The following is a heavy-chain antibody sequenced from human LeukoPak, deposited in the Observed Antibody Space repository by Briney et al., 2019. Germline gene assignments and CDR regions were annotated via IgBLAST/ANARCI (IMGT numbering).Heavy chain of an antibody. Sequence: PGRSLRLSCAASGFTFDDYAMHWVRQAPGKGLEWVSGISWNSGSIGYADSVKGRFTISRDNAKNSLYLQMNSLRAEDTALYYCAKGSSGWYRPYWYFDLWGRDTLVTVSS. CDR2: ISWNSGSI. J-gene: IGHJ2*01. CDR3: AKGSSGWYRPYWYFDL. V-gene: IGHV3-9*01. CDR1: GFTFDDYA. D-gene: IGHD6-19*01.